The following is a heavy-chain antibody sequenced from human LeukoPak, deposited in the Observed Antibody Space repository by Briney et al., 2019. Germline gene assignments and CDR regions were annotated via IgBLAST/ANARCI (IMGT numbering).Heavy chain of an antibody. CDR3: ARDERYCSSTSCSLDWFDL. CDR2: ISSSSSYI. D-gene: IGHD2-2*01. CDR1: GFTFSSYS. J-gene: IGHJ5*02. V-gene: IGHV3-21*01. Sequence: GGSLRLSCAASGFTFSSYSMNWVRQTPGKGLEWVSSISSSSSYIYYADSVKGRFTISRDNAKNSLYLQMNSLRAEDTAVYYCARDERYCSSTSCSLDWFDLWGQGTLVAVSS.